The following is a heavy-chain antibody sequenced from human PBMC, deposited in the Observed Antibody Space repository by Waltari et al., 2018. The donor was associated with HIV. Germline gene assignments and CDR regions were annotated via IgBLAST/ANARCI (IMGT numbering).Heavy chain of an antibody. V-gene: IGHV3-33*01. CDR3: ARDRSSSWYGRDYYYYGMDV. CDR2: IWYDGSNK. J-gene: IGHJ6*02. Sequence: QVQLVESGGGGVLSGRSLRPSCCTARFSLRNFGLPWGRQAPGKGLEWVAIIWYDGSNKYFADSVKGRFTISRDNSKNTLYLQMNSLRAEDTAVYYCARDRSSSWYGRDYYYYGMDVWGQGTTVTVSS. CDR1: RFSLRNFG. D-gene: IGHD6-13*01.